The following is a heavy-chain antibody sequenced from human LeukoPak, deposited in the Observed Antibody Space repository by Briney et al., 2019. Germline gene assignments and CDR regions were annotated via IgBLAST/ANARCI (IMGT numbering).Heavy chain of an antibody. CDR2: IYHSGST. V-gene: IGHV4-39*07. CDR1: GGSISSSSYY. D-gene: IGHD2-15*01. CDR3: ARVRDRRAPIDY. J-gene: IGHJ4*02. Sequence: PSETLSLTCTVSGGSISSSSYYWGWIRQPPGKGLEWIGSIYHSGSTYYNPSLKSRVTISVDTSKNQFSLKLSSVTAADTAVYYCARVRDRRAPIDYWGQGTLVTVSS.